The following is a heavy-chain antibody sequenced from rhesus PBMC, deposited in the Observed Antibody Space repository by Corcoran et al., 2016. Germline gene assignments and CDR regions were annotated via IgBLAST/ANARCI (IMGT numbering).Heavy chain of an antibody. CDR3: ARRKYSGYSYY. D-gene: IGHD5-24*01. J-gene: IGHJ4*01. CDR2: ISGMSSST. V-gene: IGHV4-65*01. Sequence: QVQLQESGPGLVKPSETLSLTCAVSVGSISSSNLWSWIRQPPGKGLEWIGYISGMSSSTSINPSLKSRVTSSTDTSKNQFSLKLSAVTAADTAVYYCARRKYSGYSYYWGQGVLVTVSS. CDR1: VGSISSSNL.